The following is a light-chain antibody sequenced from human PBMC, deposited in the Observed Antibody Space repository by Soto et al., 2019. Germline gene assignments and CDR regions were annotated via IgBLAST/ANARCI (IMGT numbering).Light chain of an antibody. CDR2: EVS. J-gene: IGLJ1*01. Sequence: QSALTQPASVSGSPGQSITISCTGTSSDVGTYNFVSWYQQHPGKAPKLMIYEVSSRPSGVSNRFSGSKSGNTASLTISGLQAEDEADYHCSSYTNTGTLYVFGTGTKLTVL. CDR1: SSDVGTYNF. CDR3: SSYTNTGTLYV. V-gene: IGLV2-14*01.